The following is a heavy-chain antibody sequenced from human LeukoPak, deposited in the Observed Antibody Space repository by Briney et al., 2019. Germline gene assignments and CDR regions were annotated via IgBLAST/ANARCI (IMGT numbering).Heavy chain of an antibody. V-gene: IGHV3-30*02. CDR3: AKQVWFGELSIDY. D-gene: IGHD3-10*01. Sequence: GGSLRLSCAASGFTFSSYGMHWVRQAPGKGLEWVAFIRYDGSNKYYADSVKGRFTISRDNSKNTLYLQMNSLRAEDTAVYYCAKQVWFGELSIDYWGQGSLVTVSS. CDR2: IRYDGSNK. J-gene: IGHJ4*02. CDR1: GFTFSSYG.